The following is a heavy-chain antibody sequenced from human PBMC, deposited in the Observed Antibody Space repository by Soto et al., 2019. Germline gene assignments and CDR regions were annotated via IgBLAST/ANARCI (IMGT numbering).Heavy chain of an antibody. J-gene: IGHJ5*02. D-gene: IGHD4-17*01. V-gene: IGHV3-53*01. CDR1: GFTVSSDY. CDR3: GGAYGCNPALFDH. CDR2: ICTGGST. Sequence: EVQLVESGGGLIQPGGSLRLSCAASGFTVSSDYMSWVRQAPGKGLEWVSVICTGGSTYYADSVKGRFTFSRDNSKKTLYLPMISLRAEEATVYYCGGAYGCNPALFDHWGQGTLVTVSS.